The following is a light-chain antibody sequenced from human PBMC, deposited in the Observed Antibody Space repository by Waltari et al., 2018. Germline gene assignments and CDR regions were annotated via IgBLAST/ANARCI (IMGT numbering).Light chain of an antibody. CDR3: QQRTDWLWT. CDR2: DAS. J-gene: IGKJ1*01. CDR1: HRISKF. V-gene: IGKV3-11*01. Sequence: EVVLTKSPATLTLSPGEGATLSCRAIHRISKFLAWYQQRPGPAPRLLIYDASDRPPGIPARFSGSGSGTDFTLTISSLEPEDFAVYYCQQRTDWLWTFGQGTKVEIK.